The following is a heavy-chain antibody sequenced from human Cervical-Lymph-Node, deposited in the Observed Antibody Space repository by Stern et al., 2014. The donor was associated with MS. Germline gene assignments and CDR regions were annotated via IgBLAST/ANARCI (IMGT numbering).Heavy chain of an antibody. V-gene: IGHV3-30*18. J-gene: IGHJ6*02. D-gene: IGHD1-26*01. CDR3: AKDLGGSYYHYDYGMDV. Sequence: EHHGESEGGGVQPGRLMRLFCAESGFPFRSYGMHCVPHAPGKELELAAVISYDGSNQSYADSVKGRFTISRYNSKNTLYLQMNSLRAEDPAVYYCAKDLGGSYYHYDYGMDVWGQGTTVTVSS. CDR2: ISYDGSNQ. CDR1: GFPFRSYG.